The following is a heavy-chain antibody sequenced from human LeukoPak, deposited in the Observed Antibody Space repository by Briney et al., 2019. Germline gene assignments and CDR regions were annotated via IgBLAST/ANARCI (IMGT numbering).Heavy chain of an antibody. Sequence: SETLSLTCAVSGYSIRRGSYWGWIRQPPGKGLEWIGSVYHSGSAYYNPSLKSRVTISVDTSKNQFSLKLSSVTAADTAVYYCARSMVRGAVFDYWGQGTLVTVSS. CDR2: VYHSGSA. V-gene: IGHV4-38-2*01. D-gene: IGHD3-10*01. J-gene: IGHJ4*02. CDR3: ARSMVRGAVFDY. CDR1: GYSIRRGSY.